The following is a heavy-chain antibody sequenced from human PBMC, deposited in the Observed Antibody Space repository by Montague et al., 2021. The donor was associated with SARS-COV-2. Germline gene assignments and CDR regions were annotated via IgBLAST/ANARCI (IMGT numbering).Heavy chain of an antibody. CDR3: ARDPNCGSTSCYYHY. Sequence: SLRLSCAASGFTSSNYWMSWVRQAPGKGLEWVANIKEDGGQKYYVDSVKGRFTISRDNAKNSLYLQMNSLRAEDTAVYYCARDPNCGSTSCYYHYWGQGTLVTVSS. V-gene: IGHV3-7*01. CDR2: IKEDGGQK. J-gene: IGHJ4*02. CDR1: GFTSSNYW. D-gene: IGHD2-2*01.